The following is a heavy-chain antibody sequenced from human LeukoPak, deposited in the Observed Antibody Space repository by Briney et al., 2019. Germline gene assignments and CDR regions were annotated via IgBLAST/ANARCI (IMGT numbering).Heavy chain of an antibody. D-gene: IGHD4-11*01. Sequence: GGSLRLSCAASGFTFSSYAMHWVRQAPGKGLEYVSAISSNGGSTYYANSVKGRFTISRDNSKNTLYLQMGSLRAEDMAVYYCARSGELYSILSFDYWGQGTLVTVSS. CDR1: GFTFSSYA. CDR3: ARSGELYSILSFDY. J-gene: IGHJ4*02. V-gene: IGHV3-64*01. CDR2: ISSNGGST.